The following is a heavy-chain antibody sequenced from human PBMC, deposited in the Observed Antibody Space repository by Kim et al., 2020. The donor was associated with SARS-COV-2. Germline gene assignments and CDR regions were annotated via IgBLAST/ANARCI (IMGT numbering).Heavy chain of an antibody. CDR3: ASKEEGVPGRYYYGMDV. CDR2: INPNSGGT. Sequence: ASVKVSCKASGYTFTGYYMHWVRQAPGQGLEWMGWINPNSGGTNYAQKFQGRVTMTRDTSISTAYMELSRLRSDDTAVYYCASKEEGVPGRYYYGMDVWGQGTTVTVSS. V-gene: IGHV1-2*02. D-gene: IGHD1-26*01. CDR1: GYTFTGYY. J-gene: IGHJ6*02.